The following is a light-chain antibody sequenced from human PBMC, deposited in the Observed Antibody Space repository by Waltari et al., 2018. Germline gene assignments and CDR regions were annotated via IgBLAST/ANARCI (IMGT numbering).Light chain of an antibody. J-gene: IGKJ1*01. Sequence: DIQMTQSPSSLPASIGERVTITCRASQNIISWVAWYQQKPGEAPKLLMYKASILETGVPSRFRGSGFGTQFSLTIDSLQPDDFGVYYCQHYDGSSWTFGPGTRVEVK. CDR2: KAS. CDR1: QNIISW. CDR3: QHYDGSSWT. V-gene: IGKV1-5*03.